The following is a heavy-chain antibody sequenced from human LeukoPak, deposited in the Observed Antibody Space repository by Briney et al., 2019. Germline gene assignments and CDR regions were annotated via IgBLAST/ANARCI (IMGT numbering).Heavy chain of an antibody. Sequence: PGGSLRLSCAASGFTVSSNYMSWVRQAPGKGLEWVSVIYSGGSTYYADSVKGRFAISRHNSKNTLYLQMNSLRAEDTAVYYCARGRGHYDSSGYSLPWYFDLWGRGTLVTVSS. D-gene: IGHD3-22*01. CDR1: GFTVSSNY. J-gene: IGHJ2*01. CDR3: ARGRGHYDSSGYSLPWYFDL. CDR2: IYSGGST. V-gene: IGHV3-53*04.